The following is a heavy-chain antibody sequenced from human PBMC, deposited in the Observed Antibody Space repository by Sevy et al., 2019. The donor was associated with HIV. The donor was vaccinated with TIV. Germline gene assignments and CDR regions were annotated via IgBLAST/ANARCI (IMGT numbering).Heavy chain of an antibody. J-gene: IGHJ4*02. Sequence: ASVKVSCKASGYNFAVYYMHWVRQAPGQGLEWMGRINPNSGVTNYAQKFQGRVTMTRDTSITTAYMELNRLGSDDSAVYYCAVLATISSFYYWGQGSLVTVSS. D-gene: IGHD5-12*01. CDR3: AVLATISSFYY. V-gene: IGHV1-2*06. CDR1: GYNFAVYY. CDR2: INPNSGVT.